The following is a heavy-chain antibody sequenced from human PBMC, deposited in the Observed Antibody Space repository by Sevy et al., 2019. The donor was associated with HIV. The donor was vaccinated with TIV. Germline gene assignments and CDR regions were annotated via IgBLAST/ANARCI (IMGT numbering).Heavy chain of an antibody. V-gene: IGHV3-15*01. Sequence: GGYLRLSCAASGFTFSNAWMSWVRQAPGKGLEWVGRIKSKTDGGTTDYAAPVKGRFTISRDDSKNTLYLQMNSLKTEYIAVYYSTTVAQFTAFDIWGQGTMVTVSS. CDR1: GFTFSNAW. CDR2: IKSKTDGGTT. CDR3: TTVAQFTAFDI. J-gene: IGHJ3*02.